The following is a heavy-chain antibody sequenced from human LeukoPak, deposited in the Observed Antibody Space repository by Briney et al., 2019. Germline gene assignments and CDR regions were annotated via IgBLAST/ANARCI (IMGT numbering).Heavy chain of an antibody. V-gene: IGHV3-73*01. D-gene: IGHD3-10*01. CDR2: IRSKANSYAT. Sequence: GGSLRLSCAASGFTFSGSAMHWVRQASGKGLEWVGRIRSKANSYATAYDASVKGRFTISRDDSKNTAYLQMNSLKTEDTAVYYCTSTQTVRGVRDYWGQGTLVTVSS. CDR1: GFTFSGSA. CDR3: TSTQTVRGVRDY. J-gene: IGHJ4*02.